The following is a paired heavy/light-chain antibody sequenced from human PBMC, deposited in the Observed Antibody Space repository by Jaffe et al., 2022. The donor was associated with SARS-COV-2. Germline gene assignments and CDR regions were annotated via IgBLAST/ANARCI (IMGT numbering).Heavy chain of an antibody. Sequence: EVQLVESGGGLVQPGGSLRLSCAASGFTFSSYWMHWVRQVPGEGLVWVSRINTDGSGTSYADPVKGRFTISRDNAKNTLYLQMNSLRAEDTAVYFCARSNEQWLVPYGYWGQGTLVTVSS. CDR2: INTDGSGT. J-gene: IGHJ4*02. CDR3: ARSNEQWLVPYGY. V-gene: IGHV3-74*01. D-gene: IGHD6-19*01. CDR1: GFTFSSYW.
Light chain of an antibody. Sequence: QAVVTQEPSLTVSPGGTVTLTCGSSTGAVTSGHYPYWFQQKPGQAPRTLIYDTGSKQSWTPARFSGSLLGGKAALTLSGAQPEDEAEYYCLLSYSGARWVFGGGTKLTVL. CDR2: DTG. V-gene: IGLV7-46*01. J-gene: IGLJ3*02. CDR3: LLSYSGARWV. CDR1: TGAVTSGHY.